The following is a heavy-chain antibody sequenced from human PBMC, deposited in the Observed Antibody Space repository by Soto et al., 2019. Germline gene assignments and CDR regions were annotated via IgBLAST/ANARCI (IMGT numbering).Heavy chain of an antibody. CDR1: GFTFSSYA. J-gene: IGHJ2*01. CDR2: ISGSGGST. CDR3: AKASQDCSGGSRYGYWYFDL. V-gene: IGHV3-23*01. Sequence: LRLSFAASGFTFSSYAMSWVRQAPGKGLEWVSAISGSGGSTYYADSVKGRFTISRDNSKNTLYLQMNSLRAEDTAVYYCAKASQDCSGGSRYGYWYFDLWGRGTLVTVSS. D-gene: IGHD2-15*01.